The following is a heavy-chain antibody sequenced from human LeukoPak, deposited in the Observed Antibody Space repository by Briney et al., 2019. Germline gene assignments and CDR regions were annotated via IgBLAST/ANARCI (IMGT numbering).Heavy chain of an antibody. CDR3: TRCSGYYSNWFDP. V-gene: IGHV3-49*04. CDR2: IRSKAYGGTM. J-gene: IGHJ5*02. D-gene: IGHD3-22*01. CDR1: GSIFGDYG. Sequence: GGSLRLSCTASGSIFGDYGMSWVRQAPGKGLEWVGFIRSKAYGGTMEYAASVKGRFTISRDDSKSIAYLQMKSLKTEDTGVYYCTRCSGYYSNWFDPWGQGTLVTVSS.